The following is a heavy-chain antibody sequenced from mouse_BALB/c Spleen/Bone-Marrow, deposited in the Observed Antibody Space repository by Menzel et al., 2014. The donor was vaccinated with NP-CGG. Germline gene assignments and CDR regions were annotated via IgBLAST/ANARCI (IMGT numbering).Heavy chain of an antibody. CDR1: GFTFNTYA. CDR3: VRHEGGYGYDAWFAY. CDR2: IRSKSNTYAT. Sequence: EVMLVESGGGLVQPKGSLKLSCAASGFTFNTYAMNWVRQAQGKGLEWVARIRSKSNTYATYYADSVKDRFTISRDDSQSMLYLQMNNWKTEDTAMYYCVRHEGGYGYDAWFAYWGQGTLVTVSA. J-gene: IGHJ3*01. V-gene: IGHV10-1*02. D-gene: IGHD2-2*01.